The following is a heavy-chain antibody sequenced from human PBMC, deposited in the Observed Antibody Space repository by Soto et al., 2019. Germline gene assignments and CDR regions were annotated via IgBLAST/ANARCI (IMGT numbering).Heavy chain of an antibody. CDR1: GFTFSSYA. V-gene: IGHV3-30-3*01. Sequence: GGFLRLSCAASGFTFSSYAMHWVRQAPGKGLEWVAVISYDGSNKYYADSVKGRFTISRDNSKNTLYLQINSLRAEDTAVYYCARTTYSNYEWSYWGQGTLVTVSS. J-gene: IGHJ4*02. CDR2: ISYDGSNK. CDR3: ARTTYSNYEWSY. D-gene: IGHD4-4*01.